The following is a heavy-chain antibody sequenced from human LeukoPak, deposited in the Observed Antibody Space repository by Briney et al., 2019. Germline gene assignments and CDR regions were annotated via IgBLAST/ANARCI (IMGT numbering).Heavy chain of an antibody. CDR3: ASSTPGIAVAGTRFDY. V-gene: IGHV1-69*06. CDR2: IIPIFGTA. CDR1: GGTFSSYA. J-gene: IGHJ4*02. Sequence: SVKVSCKASGGTFSSYAISWVRQAPGKGLEWMGRIIPIFGTANYAQKFQGRVTITADKSTSTAYMELSSMRSEDTAVYYCASSTPGIAVAGTRFDYWGQGTLVTVSS. D-gene: IGHD6-19*01.